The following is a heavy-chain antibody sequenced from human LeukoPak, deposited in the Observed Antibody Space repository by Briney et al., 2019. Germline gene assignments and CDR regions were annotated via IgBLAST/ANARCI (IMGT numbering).Heavy chain of an antibody. CDR3: ARDDFWGSGWYLFDY. CDR2: IKQDGSEK. J-gene: IGHJ4*02. Sequence: GGSLRLSCAASGFTFSSYWMSWVRQAPGKGLEWVANIKQDGSEKYYVDSVKGRFTISRDNAKNSLYLQMNSLRAEDTAVYYCARDDFWGSGWYLFDYWGQGTLVTVSS. CDR1: GFTFSSYW. V-gene: IGHV3-7*01. D-gene: IGHD6-19*01.